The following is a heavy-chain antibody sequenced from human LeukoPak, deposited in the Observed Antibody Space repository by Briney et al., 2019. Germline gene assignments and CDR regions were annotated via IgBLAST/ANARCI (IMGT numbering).Heavy chain of an antibody. CDR3: ARVGGGSSGSCYHYYYYYYMDV. CDR2: MNPNNGNT. CDR1: GYTFGNYE. D-gene: IGHD2-15*01. J-gene: IGHJ6*03. Sequence: GASVKVSCKASGYTFGNYEINWVRQATGQGLEWMGWMNPNNGNTDYAQKFQGRVTITRDTSITTAYMELSSLRSEDTAVYYCARVGGGSSGSCYHYYYYYYMDVWGKGTTVTVSS. V-gene: IGHV1-8*03.